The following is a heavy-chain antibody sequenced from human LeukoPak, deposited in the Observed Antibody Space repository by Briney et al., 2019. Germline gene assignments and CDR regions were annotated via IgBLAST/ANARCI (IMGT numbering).Heavy chain of an antibody. V-gene: IGHV1-18*01. Sequence: ASVKVSCKASGYTFTSYGISWVRQAPGQGLEWMGWISAYNGHTKYAQKIQGRVTITTDTSASTAYMELRSLRSDDTAVYFCAREVRGSYDYWGQGSLVTVSS. CDR2: ISAYNGHT. D-gene: IGHD3-10*01. CDR1: GYTFTSYG. J-gene: IGHJ4*02. CDR3: AREVRGSYDY.